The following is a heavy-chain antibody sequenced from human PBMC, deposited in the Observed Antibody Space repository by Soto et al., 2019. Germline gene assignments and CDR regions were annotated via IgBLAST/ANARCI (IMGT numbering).Heavy chain of an antibody. CDR3: ARGTCSSTSCFLGYYYYMDV. V-gene: IGHV3-21*01. CDR1: GFTFSSYS. J-gene: IGHJ6*03. CDR2: ISSSSSYI. Sequence: GGSLRLSCAASGFTFSSYSMNWVRQAPGKGLEWVSSISSSSSYIYYADSVKGRFTISRDNAKNSLYLQMNSLRAEDTAVYYCARGTCSSTSCFLGYYYYMDVWGKGTTVTVSS. D-gene: IGHD2-2*01.